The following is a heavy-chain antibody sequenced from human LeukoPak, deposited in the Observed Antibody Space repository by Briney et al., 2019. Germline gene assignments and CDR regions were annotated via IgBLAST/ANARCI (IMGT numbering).Heavy chain of an antibody. CDR3: AKDQVRGTVVTQPPDY. J-gene: IGHJ4*02. Sequence: PGGSLRLSCAASGFTFSSYGMHWVRQAPGKGLEWVAFIRYDGSNKYYADSVKGRFTISRDNSKNTLYLQMNSLRAEDTAVYYCAKDQVRGTVVTQPPDYWGQGTLVTVSS. CDR2: IRYDGSNK. D-gene: IGHD4-23*01. CDR1: GFTFSSYG. V-gene: IGHV3-30*02.